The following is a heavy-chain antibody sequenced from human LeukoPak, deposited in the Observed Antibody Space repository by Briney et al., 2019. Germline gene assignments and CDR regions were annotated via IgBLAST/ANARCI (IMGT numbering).Heavy chain of an antibody. V-gene: IGHV3-9*01. D-gene: IGHD3-22*01. CDR3: AKEGRGGSYYDSSGYYLDY. J-gene: IGHJ4*02. CDR2: ISWNSGSI. Sequence: PGGSLRLSCAASGFTFDDYAMHWVRQAPGKGLEWVSGISWNSGSIGYADSVKGRFTISRDNAKNSLYLQMNSLRAEDTALYYCAKEGRGGSYYDSSGYYLDYWGQGTLVTVSS. CDR1: GFTFDDYA.